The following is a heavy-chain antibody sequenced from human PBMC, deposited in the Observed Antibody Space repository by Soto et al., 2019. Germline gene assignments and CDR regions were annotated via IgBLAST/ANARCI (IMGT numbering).Heavy chain of an antibody. Sequence: QLPLVQSGAEVRKPGSSAKVSCKTSGGSFSNYAITWVRRAPGQGLEWMGGIIPIFGRTQHAQKFRDRVTINADDSRSTVYLELTSLRSEDTAIYYCALPGGPRQGYYSGLDVWGQGTTITVSS. J-gene: IGHJ6*02. CDR3: ALPGGPRQGYYSGLDV. D-gene: IGHD3-10*01. CDR1: GGSFSNYA. V-gene: IGHV1-69*01. CDR2: IIPIFGRT.